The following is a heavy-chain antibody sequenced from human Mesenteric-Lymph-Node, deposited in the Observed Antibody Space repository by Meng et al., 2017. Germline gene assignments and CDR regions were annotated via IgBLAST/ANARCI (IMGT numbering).Heavy chain of an antibody. V-gene: IGHV3-23*01. CDR2: ITPSGSNT. D-gene: IGHD2-8*02. CDR3: TKRICTGGACCGFDY. CDR1: GFTFNSFAMSSYA. Sequence: GESLKISCAASGFTFNSFAMSSYAMSWVRQAPGKGLEWVSGITPSGSNTYYADSVKGRFTLSRDNSKNTVNLQMNSLRAEDTAIYFCTKRICTGGACCGFDYWGQGTLVTVSS. J-gene: IGHJ4*02.